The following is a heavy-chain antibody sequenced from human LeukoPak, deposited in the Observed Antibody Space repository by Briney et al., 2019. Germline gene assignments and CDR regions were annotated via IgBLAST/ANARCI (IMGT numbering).Heavy chain of an antibody. CDR1: GYTLTELS. D-gene: IGHD6-13*01. CDR3: ATVGSGYSSSDGDY. CDR2: FDPEDGET. V-gene: IGHV1-24*01. Sequence: ASVEVSCKVSGYTLTELSMHWVRQAPGKGLEWMGGFDPEDGETIYAQKFQGRVTMTEDTSTDTAYMELSSLRSEDTAVYYCATVGSGYSSSDGDYWGQGTLVTVSS. J-gene: IGHJ4*02.